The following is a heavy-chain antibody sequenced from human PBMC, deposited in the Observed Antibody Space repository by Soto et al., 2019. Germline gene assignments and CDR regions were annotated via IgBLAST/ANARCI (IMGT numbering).Heavy chain of an antibody. V-gene: IGHV3-9*01. CDR2: ISWNSGSI. Sequence: EVQLVESGGGLVQPGRSLRLSCAASGFTFDDYAMHWVRQAPGKGLEWVSGISWNSGSIGYADSVKGRFTISRDNAKNSLYLQMNSLRADDTALYHCAKAKQPRFYSSGWYWGAFDIWGQGTMVTVSS. CDR3: AKAKQPRFYSSGWYWGAFDI. D-gene: IGHD6-19*01. CDR1: GFTFDDYA. J-gene: IGHJ3*02.